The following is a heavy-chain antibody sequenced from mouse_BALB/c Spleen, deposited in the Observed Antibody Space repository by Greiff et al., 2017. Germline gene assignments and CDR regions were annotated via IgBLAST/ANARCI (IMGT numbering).Heavy chain of an antibody. J-gene: IGHJ3*01. CDR2: ISYDGSN. D-gene: IGHD2-1*01. CDR3: ARDAYGTPFAY. Sequence: EVQRVESGPGLVKPSQSLSLTCSVTGYSITSGYFWNWSRQIPGNKLEWMGYISYDGSNNYNPSLKNRISITRDTSKNQFFLKLNSVTTEDTATYYCARDAYGTPFAYWGQGTLVTVSA. V-gene: IGHV3-6*02. CDR1: GYSITSGYF.